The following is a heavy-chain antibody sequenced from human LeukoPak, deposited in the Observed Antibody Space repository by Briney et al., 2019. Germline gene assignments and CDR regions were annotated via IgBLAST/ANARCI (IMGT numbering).Heavy chain of an antibody. J-gene: IGHJ4*02. CDR1: GFTFSSYA. V-gene: IGHV3-23*01. CDR3: ARDKIVGATKNDY. CDR2: ISGSGGST. Sequence: AGGSLRLSCAASGFTFSSYAMSWVRQAPGKGLEWVSAISGSGGSTYYADSVKGRFTISRDNAQNSLYLHMNSLRAEDTAVYYCARDKIVGATKNDYWGQGILVTVSS. D-gene: IGHD1-26*01.